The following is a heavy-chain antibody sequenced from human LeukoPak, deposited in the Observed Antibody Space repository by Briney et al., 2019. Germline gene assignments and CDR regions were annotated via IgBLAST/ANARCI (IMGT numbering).Heavy chain of an antibody. CDR1: GGSISSNNW. CDR2: IYHSGSP. Sequence: SETLSLTCAVSGGSISSNNWWGWVRQPPGKGLEWIGEIYHSGSPNYNPSLKSRVTISVDKSRNHFSLNLSSVTAAGTAVYYCARVNINNWHSCDYWGQGTLVTVSS. D-gene: IGHD1-1*01. CDR3: ARVNINNWHSCDY. J-gene: IGHJ4*02. V-gene: IGHV4-4*02.